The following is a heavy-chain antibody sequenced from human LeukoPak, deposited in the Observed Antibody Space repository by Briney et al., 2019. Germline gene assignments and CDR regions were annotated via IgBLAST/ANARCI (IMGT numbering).Heavy chain of an antibody. D-gene: IGHD3-3*01. CDR3: AKDPRADYDFWSGYWFDY. CDR2: IRYDGSNK. CDR1: GFTFSNYA. Sequence: GGSLRLSCAASGFTFSNYAMHWVRQAPGKGLEWVAFIRYDGSNKYYADSVKGRFTISRDNSKNTLYLQMNSLRAGDTAVYYCAKDPRADYDFWSGYWFDYWGQGTLVTVSS. J-gene: IGHJ4*02. V-gene: IGHV3-30*02.